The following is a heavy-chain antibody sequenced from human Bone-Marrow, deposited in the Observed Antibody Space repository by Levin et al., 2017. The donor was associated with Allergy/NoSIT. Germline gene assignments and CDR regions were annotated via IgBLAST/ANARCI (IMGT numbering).Heavy chain of an antibody. V-gene: IGHV1-69*06. CDR1: GGLTNSHC. D-gene: IGHD3-10*01. CDR2: IIPIYATT. J-gene: IGHJ5*02. CDR3: ARASHFGSMTLDRHA. Sequence: KISCKPSGGLTNSHCIHWVRQAPGQGLEWMGMIIPIYATTNYAQKFEGRVTMTADRSAGTAYLEVRTLRFDDTAVYYCARASHFGSMTLDRHAWGPGTLVTVSS.